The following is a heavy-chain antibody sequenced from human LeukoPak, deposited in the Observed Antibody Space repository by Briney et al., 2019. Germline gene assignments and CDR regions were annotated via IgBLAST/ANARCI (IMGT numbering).Heavy chain of an antibody. V-gene: IGHV4-59*01. CDR3: AGMGVRGVISYYYYYGMDV. CDR2: IYYSGST. CDR1: GGSISSYY. D-gene: IGHD3-10*01. Sequence: SETLSLTCTVSGGSISSYYWSWIRQPPGKGLEWIGYIYYSGSTNYNPSLKSRVTISVDTSKNQFSLKLSSVTAADTAVYYCAGMGVRGVISYYYYYGMDVWGQGTTVTVSS. J-gene: IGHJ6*02.